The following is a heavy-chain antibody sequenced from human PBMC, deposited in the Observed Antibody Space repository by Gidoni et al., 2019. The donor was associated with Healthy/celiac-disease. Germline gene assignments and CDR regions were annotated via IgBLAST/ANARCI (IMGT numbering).Heavy chain of an antibody. Sequence: EVQLVESGGGLVQPGRSLRLSCAASGFTFDDYAMHWVRQAPGKGLEWVSGISWNSGSIGYADSVKGRFTISRDNAKNSLYLQMNSLRAEDTALYYCAKDIFGQRGYCSSTSCSHPNYYYGMDVWGQGTSVTVSS. CDR2: ISWNSGSI. V-gene: IGHV3-9*01. CDR3: AKDIFGQRGYCSSTSCSHPNYYYGMDV. CDR1: GFTFDDYA. J-gene: IGHJ6*02. D-gene: IGHD2-2*01.